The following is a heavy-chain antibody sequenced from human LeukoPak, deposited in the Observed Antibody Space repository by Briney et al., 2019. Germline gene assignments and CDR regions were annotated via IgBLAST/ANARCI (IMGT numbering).Heavy chain of an antibody. CDR2: TSYDGSNK. Sequence: GGSLRLSCAASGLTFSSYGMHWVRQAPGKGLEWVAVTSYDGSNKYYADSVKGRFTISRDNSKNTLYLQMNSLRAEDTAVYYCARDPPPYYDFWSGYYSYYYYYMDVWGKGTTVTVSS. CDR1: GLTFSSYG. CDR3: ARDPPPYYDFWSGYYSYYYYYMDV. V-gene: IGHV3-30*03. D-gene: IGHD3-3*01. J-gene: IGHJ6*03.